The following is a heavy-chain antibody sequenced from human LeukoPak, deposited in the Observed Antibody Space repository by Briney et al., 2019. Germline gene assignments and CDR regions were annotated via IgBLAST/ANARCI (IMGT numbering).Heavy chain of an antibody. D-gene: IGHD2-2*01. CDR3: ARLYCSRTSCWHFDY. J-gene: IGHJ4*02. CDR1: GGSISSGSYY. Sequence: SETLSLTCTVSGGSISSGSYYWSWIRQPAGKGREWIGRIYTSGSTNYNPSLKSRVTISVDTSKNQFSLKLSSVTAADTAVYYCARLYCSRTSCWHFDYWGQGTLVTVSS. V-gene: IGHV4-61*02. CDR2: IYTSGST.